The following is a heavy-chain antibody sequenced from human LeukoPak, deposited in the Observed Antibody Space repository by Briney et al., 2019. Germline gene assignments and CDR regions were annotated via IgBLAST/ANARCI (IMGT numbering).Heavy chain of an antibody. CDR2: IGASGGTT. CDR3: ALHMSRPSHPFDY. Sequence: PGGSLRLSCAASGFIFSNSVMSWVRQAPGKGLEWVSGIGASGGTTYYVDSVKGRFTISRDNSNNTLYLQMNSLRAEDTAVYYCALHMSRPSHPFDYWGQGALVTVSS. D-gene: IGHD5/OR15-5a*01. J-gene: IGHJ4*02. CDR1: GFIFSNSV. V-gene: IGHV3-23*01.